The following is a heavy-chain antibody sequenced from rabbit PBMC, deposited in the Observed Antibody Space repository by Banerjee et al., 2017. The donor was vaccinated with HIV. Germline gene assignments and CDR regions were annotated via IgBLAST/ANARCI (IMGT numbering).Heavy chain of an antibody. J-gene: IGHJ2*01. CDR2: IGVGTGAI. D-gene: IGHD7-1*01. Sequence: QQQLEECGGDLVKPGASLTLTCTASGFSFSSGYCMCWVRQAPGKGLEWIACIGVGTGAIYYANWAQGRFTLSKTSSTTVTLQMTSLTAADTATYFCARGYGGYVNGNAFDPWGPGTLVTDS. CDR1: GFSFSSGYC. V-gene: IGHV1S45*01. CDR3: ARGYGGYVNGNAFDP.